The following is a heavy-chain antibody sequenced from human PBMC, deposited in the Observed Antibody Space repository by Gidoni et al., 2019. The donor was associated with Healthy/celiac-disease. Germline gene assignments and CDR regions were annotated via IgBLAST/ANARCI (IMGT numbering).Heavy chain of an antibody. CDR2: IIPIFGTA. CDR3: ARPGKAGFRAKGYFDL. J-gene: IGHJ2*01. CDR1: GGTFSSYA. V-gene: IGHV1-69*01. Sequence: QVQLVQSGAEVKKPGSSVKVSCKASGGTFSSYAISWVRQAPGQGLEWRGGIIPIFGTANYAQKFQGRVTITADESTSTAYMELSSLRSEDTAVYYCARPGKAGFRAKGYFDLWGRGTLVTVSS. D-gene: IGHD6-19*01.